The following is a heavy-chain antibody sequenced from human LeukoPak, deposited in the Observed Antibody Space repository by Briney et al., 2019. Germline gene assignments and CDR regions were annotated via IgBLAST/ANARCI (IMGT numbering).Heavy chain of an antibody. CDR1: GGTFSGYA. J-gene: IGHJ3*01. CDR2: IIPMFGTT. V-gene: IGHV1-69*13. CDR3: ATPFDSRSYLDAFDV. D-gene: IGHD1-26*01. Sequence: ASVKVSCKASGGTFSGYAISWVRQAPGQGLEWMGGIIPMFGTTNYAQKFQGRVTIIADESTSTAYMELSSLRSEDTAVYYCATPFDSRSYLDAFDVWGQGTMVTVSS.